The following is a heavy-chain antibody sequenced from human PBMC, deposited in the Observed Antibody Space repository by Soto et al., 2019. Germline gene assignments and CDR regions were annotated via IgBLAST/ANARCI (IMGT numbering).Heavy chain of an antibody. CDR2: IHYSGST. CDR1: GGSISPYY. Sequence: PSETLSLTCTVSGGSISPYYWSWIRQPPGKGLERIGYIHYSGSTNYNPSLKSRVPISMDTSRNQFSLKLNSVTAADTAVYYCATNPRSSAWYKWFDPWGQGTQVTVSS. CDR3: ATNPRSSAWYKWFDP. D-gene: IGHD6-19*01. V-gene: IGHV4-59*01. J-gene: IGHJ5*02.